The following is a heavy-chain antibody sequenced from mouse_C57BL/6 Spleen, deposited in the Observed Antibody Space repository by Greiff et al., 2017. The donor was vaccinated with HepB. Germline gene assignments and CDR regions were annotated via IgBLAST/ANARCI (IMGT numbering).Heavy chain of an antibody. Sequence: DVKLVESGGGLVKPGGSLKLSCAASGFTFSDYGMHWVRQAPEKGLEWVAYISSGSSTIYYADTVKGRFTISRDNAKNTLFLQMTSLRSEDTAMYYCARPVLYYDYDGFAYWGQGTLVTVSA. J-gene: IGHJ3*01. CDR3: ARPVLYYDYDGFAY. D-gene: IGHD2-4*01. CDR1: GFTFSDYG. V-gene: IGHV5-17*01. CDR2: ISSGSSTI.